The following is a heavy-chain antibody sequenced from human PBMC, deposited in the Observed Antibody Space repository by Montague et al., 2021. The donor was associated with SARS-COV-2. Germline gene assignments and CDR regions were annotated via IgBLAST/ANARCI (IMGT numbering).Heavy chain of an antibody. CDR2: ISGSGGAT. CDR1: GFSFSSYA. Sequence: SLSLSCAAPGFSFSSYAMSWVRRAPGKGLEWVSAISGSGGATYYXDSVKGRFIISRDSSKQTMFLQMNRLTPEDTAVYYCAKSAYYDILNWFDPWGQGTLVTVSS. CDR3: AKSAYYDILNWFDP. D-gene: IGHD3-9*01. V-gene: IGHV3-23*01. J-gene: IGHJ5*02.